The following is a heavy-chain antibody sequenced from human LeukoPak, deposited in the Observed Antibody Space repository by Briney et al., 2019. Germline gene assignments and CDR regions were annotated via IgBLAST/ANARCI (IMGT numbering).Heavy chain of an antibody. D-gene: IGHD6-13*01. CDR3: ARERGVPGAAAGTYFDY. Sequence: GGSLRLSCAASGFTFSSYWMSWVRQAPGKGLEWVANIKQDGSNKYYVDSVKGRFTISRDNAKNSLYLQMNSLRAEDTAVYYCARERGVPGAAAGTYFDYWGQGTLVTVSS. CDR2: IKQDGSNK. J-gene: IGHJ4*02. CDR1: GFTFSSYW. V-gene: IGHV3-7*01.